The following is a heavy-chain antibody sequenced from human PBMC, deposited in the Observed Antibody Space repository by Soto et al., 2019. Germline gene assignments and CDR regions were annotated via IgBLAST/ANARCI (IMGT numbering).Heavy chain of an antibody. D-gene: IGHD3-3*01. CDR2: ISYDGSNK. CDR3: AKYQSGYSSYYYGMDV. J-gene: IGHJ6*02. Sequence: PGGSLRLSCAASGFTFSSYVMHWVRQAPGKGLEWVAVISYDGSNKYYADSVKGRFTISRDNSKNTLYLQMNSMRAEDTAVYYCAKYQSGYSSYYYGMDVWGQGPTMTV. CDR1: GFTFSSYV. V-gene: IGHV3-30*18.